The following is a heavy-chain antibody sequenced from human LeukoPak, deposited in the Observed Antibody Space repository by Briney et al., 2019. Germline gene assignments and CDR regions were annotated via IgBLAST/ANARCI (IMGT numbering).Heavy chain of an antibody. D-gene: IGHD6-13*01. J-gene: IGHJ6*02. CDR3: ARDSSIYGMDV. CDR1: GDSISSGGYS. CDR2: IYHNGST. Sequence: PSETLSLTCAVSGDSISSGGYSWSWIRQPPGKGLEWIGYIYHNGSTYYNPSLKSRVTISVDRSKNQFSLKLSSVTAADTAVYYCARDSSIYGMDVWGQGTTVTVSS. V-gene: IGHV4-30-2*01.